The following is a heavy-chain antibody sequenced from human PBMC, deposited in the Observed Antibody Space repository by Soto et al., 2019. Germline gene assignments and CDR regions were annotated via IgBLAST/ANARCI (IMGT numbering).Heavy chain of an antibody. CDR1: GGSISSSSYY. Sequence: SETLSLTCTVSGGSISSSSYYWGWIRQPPGKGLEWIGSIYYSGSTYYNPSLKSRVTISVDTSKNQFSLKLSSVTAADTAVYYCARTPRGDIVLVPAANTPYYYYGMDVWGQGTTVTVSS. D-gene: IGHD2-2*01. V-gene: IGHV4-39*01. CDR2: IYYSGST. CDR3: ARTPRGDIVLVPAANTPYYYYGMDV. J-gene: IGHJ6*02.